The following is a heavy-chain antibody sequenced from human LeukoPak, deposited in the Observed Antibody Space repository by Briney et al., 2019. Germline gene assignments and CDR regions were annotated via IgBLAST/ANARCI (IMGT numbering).Heavy chain of an antibody. Sequence: PGGSLRLSCAASGFTFSSYAMSWVRQAPGKGLEWVSAISGSGGSTYYADSVKGRFTISRDNSKNTLYLQMNSLRAEDTAVYYCARGYYYDSSGYQGYYWGQGTLVTVSS. CDR3: ARGYYYDSSGYQGYY. V-gene: IGHV3-23*01. CDR1: GFTFSSYA. J-gene: IGHJ4*02. CDR2: ISGSGGST. D-gene: IGHD3-22*01.